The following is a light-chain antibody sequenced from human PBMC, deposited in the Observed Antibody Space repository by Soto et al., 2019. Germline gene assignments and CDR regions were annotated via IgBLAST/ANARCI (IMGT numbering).Light chain of an antibody. Sequence: QSALSQPPSVSGSPGQSITISCTGTSSDFGGFEYVSWYQHQPGKAPKLIIYDVTKRPSGVSNRFSGSKSGNTASLTISGIQAEDEGDYYCGSITRSSTSVFGTGTKITVL. V-gene: IGLV2-14*01. CDR3: GSITRSSTSV. CDR1: SSDFGGFEY. J-gene: IGLJ1*01. CDR2: DVT.